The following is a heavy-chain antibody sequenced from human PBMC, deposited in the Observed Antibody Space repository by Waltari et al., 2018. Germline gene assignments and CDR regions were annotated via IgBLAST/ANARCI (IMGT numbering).Heavy chain of an antibody. D-gene: IGHD6-19*01. CDR3: ARLSGWQKEGAY. CDR2: IYYSGST. J-gene: IGHJ4*02. V-gene: IGHV4-39*01. CDR1: GGSISSSSYY. Sequence: QLQLQESGPGLVKPSETLSLTCTVSGGSISSSSYYWGWIRQPPGKGLEWIGSIYYSGSTSSNPSLKRRVTISGDTSKNQFALKLSSVTAADTAVYYCARLSGWQKEGAYWGQGTLVTVSS.